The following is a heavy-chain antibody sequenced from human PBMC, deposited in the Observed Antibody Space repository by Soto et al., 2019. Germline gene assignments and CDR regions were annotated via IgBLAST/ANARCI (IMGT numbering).Heavy chain of an antibody. Sequence: ASVKVSCKACGYTFTSYYMHWVRQAPGQGLEWMGIINPSGGSTSYAQKFQGRVTMTRDTSTSTVYMELSSLRSEDTAVYYCARDTEYYDFWSGYYRHYYGMDVWGQGTTVTVSS. CDR1: GYTFTSYY. CDR3: ARDTEYYDFWSGYYRHYYGMDV. J-gene: IGHJ6*02. D-gene: IGHD3-3*01. V-gene: IGHV1-46*01. CDR2: INPSGGST.